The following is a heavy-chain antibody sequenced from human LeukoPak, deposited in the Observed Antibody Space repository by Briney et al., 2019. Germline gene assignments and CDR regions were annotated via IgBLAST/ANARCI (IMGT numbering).Heavy chain of an antibody. V-gene: IGHV3-23*01. CDR2: ISGSGGST. CDR3: AKDSISSSWFNY. J-gene: IGHJ4*02. D-gene: IGHD6-13*01. Sequence: GGSLRLSCAASGLTFSSYAMSWVRQAPGKGLEWVSAISGSGGSTYYADSVKGRFTISRDNSKNTLYLQMNSLRAEDTAVYYCAKDSISSSWFNYWGQGTLVTVSS. CDR1: GLTFSSYA.